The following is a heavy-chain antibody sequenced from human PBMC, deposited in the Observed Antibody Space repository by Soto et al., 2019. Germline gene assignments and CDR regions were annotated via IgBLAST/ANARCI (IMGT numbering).Heavy chain of an antibody. CDR1: GGSIISGGYS. J-gene: IGHJ3*02. CDR2: IYYSGST. CDR3: ARDQGLGRYVDWLRVAFDI. Sequence: SETLSLTCAVSGGSIISGGYSWSWIRQPPGKGLEWIGYIYYSGSTYYNPSLKSRVTISVDTSKNQFSLKLSSVTAADTAVYYCARDQGLGRYVDWLRVAFDIWGQGTMVTVSS. V-gene: IGHV4-30-2*05. D-gene: IGHD3-9*01.